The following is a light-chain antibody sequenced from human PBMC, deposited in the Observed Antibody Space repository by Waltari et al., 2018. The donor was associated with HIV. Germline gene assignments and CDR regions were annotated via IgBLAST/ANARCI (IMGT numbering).Light chain of an antibody. Sequence: QSVLTQPPSASGTPGQRVTISCSGSSSNIGSNYGYWYQQLPGTAPKLRIYRNNQRPSGVPARFSGSKSGTSASLAIRGLRSEDEADYYCAAWDDSLSGLVFGGGTKVTVL. CDR2: RNN. CDR1: SSNIGSNY. V-gene: IGLV1-47*01. CDR3: AAWDDSLSGLV. J-gene: IGLJ3*02.